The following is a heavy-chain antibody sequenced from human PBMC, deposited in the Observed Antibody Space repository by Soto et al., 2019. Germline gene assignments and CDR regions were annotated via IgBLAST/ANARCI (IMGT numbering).Heavy chain of an antibody. CDR3: AKAHVMVAAGSTFDY. CDR1: GYSISSGSY. CDR2: IYHGGTT. V-gene: IGHV4-38-2*02. J-gene: IGHJ4*01. D-gene: IGHD3-10*01. Sequence: ETLSLTCTVSGYSISSGSYWGWIRQPPGKGPEWIASIYHGGTTFYNPSLKSRVTVSVDKSNNQFSLKLRSVTAADTAVYYCAKAHVMVAAGSTFDYWGHGTLVTVSS.